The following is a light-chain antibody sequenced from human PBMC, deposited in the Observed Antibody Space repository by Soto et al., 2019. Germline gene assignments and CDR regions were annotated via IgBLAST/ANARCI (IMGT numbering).Light chain of an antibody. CDR1: SSNIGAGYD. CDR3: AAWDDSLSVVV. CDR2: GNS. Sequence: QSVLTQPPSVSGAPGQRVTISCTGSSSNIGAGYDVHWYQQLPGTAPKVLIYGNSNRPSGVPDRFSGSKSGTSASLAISGLRSEDEADYYCAAWDDSLSVVVFGGGTQLTVL. J-gene: IGLJ2*01. V-gene: IGLV1-40*01.